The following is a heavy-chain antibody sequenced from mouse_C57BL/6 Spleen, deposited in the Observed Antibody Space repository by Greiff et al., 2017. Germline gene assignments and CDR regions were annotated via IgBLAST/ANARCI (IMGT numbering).Heavy chain of an antibody. Sequence: VQLQQSGPELVKPGASVKISCKASGYAFSSSWMNWVKQRPGKGLEWIGRIYPGDGDTNYNGKFKGKATLTADKSSSPAYMQLSSLTSEDSAVXFCASGWFYAMDYWGQGTSVTVSS. CDR3: ASGWFYAMDY. CDR2: IYPGDGDT. D-gene: IGHD2-3*01. J-gene: IGHJ4*01. CDR1: GYAFSSSW. V-gene: IGHV1-82*01.